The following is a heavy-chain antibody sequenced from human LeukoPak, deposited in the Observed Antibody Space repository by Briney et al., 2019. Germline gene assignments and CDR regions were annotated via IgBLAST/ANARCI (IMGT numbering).Heavy chain of an antibody. Sequence: SETLSLTCTVSGGSISSSSYYWGWIRQTPGKGLEWIGSIYHSGSTYYNPSLKSRVTISVDTSKNQFSLKLSSVTAADTAVYYCARDRRSGSYYSFYDYWGQGTLVTVSS. V-gene: IGHV4-39*07. CDR2: IYHSGST. CDR3: ARDRRSGSYYSFYDY. D-gene: IGHD1-26*01. CDR1: GGSISSSSYY. J-gene: IGHJ4*02.